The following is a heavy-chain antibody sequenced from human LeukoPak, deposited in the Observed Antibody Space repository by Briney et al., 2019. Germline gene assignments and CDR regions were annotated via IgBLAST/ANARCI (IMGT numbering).Heavy chain of an antibody. Sequence: GASVKVSCKASGGTFSSYAISWVRQAPGQGLEWMGGMIPIFGTANYAQKFQGRVTITADKSTSTAYMELSSLRSEDTAVYYCAATTPGYSYGLGYWGQGTLVTVSS. CDR2: MIPIFGTA. CDR3: AATTPGYSYGLGY. D-gene: IGHD5-18*01. J-gene: IGHJ4*02. V-gene: IGHV1-69*06. CDR1: GGTFSSYA.